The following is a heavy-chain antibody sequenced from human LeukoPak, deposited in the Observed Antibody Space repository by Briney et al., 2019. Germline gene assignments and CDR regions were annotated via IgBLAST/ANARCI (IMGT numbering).Heavy chain of an antibody. CDR2: INPNSGST. V-gene: IGHV1-2*02. CDR3: TRELRPGLANDY. D-gene: IGHD6-13*01. Sequence: GASVKVSCKASGYTFTGYLLHWVRQAPGQGLEWMGWINPNSGSTNYAQAFQGRVSMTRDTSITTVYMELSRLTSDDTAVYYCTRELRPGLANDYWGQGTLVSVSS. J-gene: IGHJ4*02. CDR1: GYTFTGYL.